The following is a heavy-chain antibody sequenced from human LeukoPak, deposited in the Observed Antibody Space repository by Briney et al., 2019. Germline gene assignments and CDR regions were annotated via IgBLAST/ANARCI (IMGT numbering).Heavy chain of an antibody. Sequence: PGRSLRLSCAASGFTFSSYAMHWVRQAPGKGLEWVAFIRFDGNNKYYADSVKGRFTISRDNSNKTLSLQMNSLRAEDTAVYYCAKDHFPHRALCNIDYWGQGALVTVSS. J-gene: IGHJ4*02. CDR1: GFTFSSYA. CDR3: AKDHFPHRALCNIDY. V-gene: IGHV3-30*02. CDR2: IRFDGNNK. D-gene: IGHD2-2*01.